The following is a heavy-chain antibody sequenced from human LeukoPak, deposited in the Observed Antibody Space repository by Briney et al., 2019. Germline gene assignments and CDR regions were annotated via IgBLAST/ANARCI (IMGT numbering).Heavy chain of an antibody. Sequence: SETLSLTCTVSGGSISSYYWSWIRQPPGKGLEWIGYIYYSGSTNYNPSLKSRVTISVDTSKNQFSLKLSYVTAADTAVYYCARQKTAAGTFDYWGQGTLVTVSS. CDR3: ARQKTAAGTFDY. CDR2: IYYSGST. CDR1: GGSISSYY. J-gene: IGHJ4*02. D-gene: IGHD6-13*01. V-gene: IGHV4-59*08.